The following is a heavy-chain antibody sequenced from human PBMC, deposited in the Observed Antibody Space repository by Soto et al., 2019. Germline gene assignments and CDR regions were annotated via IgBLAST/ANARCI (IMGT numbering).Heavy chain of an antibody. V-gene: IGHV3-23*01. J-gene: IGHJ4*02. CDR1: GFTFSSYA. CDR2: ISGSGGST. Sequence: GGSLRLSCAASGFTFSSYAMSWVRQAPGRGLEWVSAISGSGGSTYYADSVKGRFTISRDNSKNTLYLQMNSLRAEDTAVYYCAKVAYYYDSSGYYYPYWGQGTLVTV. CDR3: AKVAYYYDSSGYYYPY. D-gene: IGHD3-22*01.